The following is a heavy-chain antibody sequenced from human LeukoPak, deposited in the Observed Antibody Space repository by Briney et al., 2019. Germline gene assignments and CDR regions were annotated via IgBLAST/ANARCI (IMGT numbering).Heavy chain of an antibody. J-gene: IGHJ4*02. CDR2: VGGSGGST. V-gene: IGHV3-23*01. CDR3: VKVRSSDSGVYFDY. Sequence: GGSLRLSCAASGFTFNNYVMSWVRQAPGKGLEWVSAVGGSGGSTYYADSVKGRFTTSRDNSKNALYLQMNSLRAEDTAIYYCVKVRSSDSGVYFDYWGQGTLVTVSS. CDR1: GFTFNNYV. D-gene: IGHD4-17*01.